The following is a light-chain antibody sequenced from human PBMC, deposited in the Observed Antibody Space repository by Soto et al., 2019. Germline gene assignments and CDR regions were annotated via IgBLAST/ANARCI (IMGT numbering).Light chain of an antibody. J-gene: IGLJ3*02. V-gene: IGLV2-14*01. Sequence: QSALTQPASVSGSPGQSITISCTGTSSDVGGYNYVSWYQHHPGKAPKLMIYEVSNRPSGVSNRFSGSKSGNTASLTISGLQAEDEADYYCSSYTGSSTPMFRGGTKLTVL. CDR1: SSDVGGYNY. CDR2: EVS. CDR3: SSYTGSSTPM.